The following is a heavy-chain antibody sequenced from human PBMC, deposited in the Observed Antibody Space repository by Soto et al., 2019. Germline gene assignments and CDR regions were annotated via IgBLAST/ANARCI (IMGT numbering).Heavy chain of an antibody. J-gene: IGHJ4*02. D-gene: IGHD6-19*01. CDR2: IYYSGSS. CDR1: GGPISSSRYY. CDR3: ARDMIAVAGLYHFDY. V-gene: IGHV4-39*02. Sequence: QLQLQESGPGLVKPSETLSLTCFVSGGPISSSRYYWGWIRQPPGKGLEWIGSIYYSGSSYYNPSLKSRVTIFVDTSKNQFSRRLTSVTAADTALYYCARDMIAVAGLYHFDYWGQGTLVTVSS.